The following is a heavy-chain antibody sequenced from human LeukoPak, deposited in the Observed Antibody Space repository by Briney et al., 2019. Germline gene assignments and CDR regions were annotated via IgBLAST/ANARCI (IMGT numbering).Heavy chain of an antibody. CDR3: ARDSRGYCSGGSCYSARGAFDI. Sequence: GESLKISCKGSGYNFITYWIGWVRQVPGKGLEWMGIIYPGDSDFRHNPSFQGQVTISVDKSISTVYLQWSSLRSEDTAVYYCARDSRGYCSGGSCYSARGAFDIWGQGTMVTVSS. CDR2: IYPGDSDF. CDR1: GYNFITYW. D-gene: IGHD2-15*01. V-gene: IGHV5-51*01. J-gene: IGHJ3*02.